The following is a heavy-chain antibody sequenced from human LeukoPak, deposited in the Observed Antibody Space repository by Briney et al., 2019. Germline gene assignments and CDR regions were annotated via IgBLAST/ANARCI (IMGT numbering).Heavy chain of an antibody. CDR2: INSDGSST. D-gene: IGHD3-10*01. V-gene: IGHV3-74*01. J-gene: IGHJ4*02. CDR3: ARGMLMVRGVISD. CDR1: GFTFSSYW. Sequence: GGSLRLSCAASGFTFSSYWMHWVRQAPGKGLVWVSRINSDGSSTSYADSVKGRFTISRDNAKNTLYLQMNSLRAEDTAAYYCARGMLMVRGVISDWGQGTLVTVSS.